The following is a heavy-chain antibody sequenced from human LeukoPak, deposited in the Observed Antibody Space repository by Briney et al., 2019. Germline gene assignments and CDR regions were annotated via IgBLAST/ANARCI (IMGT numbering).Heavy chain of an antibody. V-gene: IGHV4-61*02. J-gene: IGHJ4*02. CDR2: VYMNRNI. Sequence: NPSETLSLTCTVSGDSISSGSYYWNWIRQPAGKGLEWIGRVYMNRNINYNPSLKSRVTISVDTSKNQFSLKLSSVTAADTAVYYCVRDVELAAAGSGFDCWGQGALVTVSS. CDR3: VRDVELAAAGSGFDC. D-gene: IGHD6-13*01. CDR1: GDSISSGSYY.